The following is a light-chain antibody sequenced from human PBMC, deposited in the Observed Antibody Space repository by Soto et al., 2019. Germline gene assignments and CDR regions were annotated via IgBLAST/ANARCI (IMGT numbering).Light chain of an antibody. CDR2: DAS. CDR1: QGITSW. V-gene: IGKV1-5*01. Sequence: DIQMTQSPSYVPASVGDRVTITCRASQGITSWLAWYQQKPGKAPKLLIYDASSLESGVPSRFSGSGSGTEFTLTISSLQPDDFATYYCQQYNSYSLTFGGGTKVDIK. J-gene: IGKJ4*01. CDR3: QQYNSYSLT.